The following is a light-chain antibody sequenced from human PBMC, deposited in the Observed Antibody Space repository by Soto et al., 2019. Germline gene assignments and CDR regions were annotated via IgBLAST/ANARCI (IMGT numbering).Light chain of an antibody. J-gene: IGKJ5*01. V-gene: IGKV3-20*01. CDR2: GAS. Sequence: EIVLTQSPGTLSLSPGERATLSCRASQSVSSSYLAWYQQKPGQAPRLLIYGASSRATGIPDRFSGSGSGTDFTLTISRLEPEDFVVYYCQQYGSSPPCTFGQGTRLEIK. CDR1: QSVSSSY. CDR3: QQYGSSPPCT.